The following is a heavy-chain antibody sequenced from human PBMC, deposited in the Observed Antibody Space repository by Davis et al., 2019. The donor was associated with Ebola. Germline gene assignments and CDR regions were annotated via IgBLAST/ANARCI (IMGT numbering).Heavy chain of an antibody. D-gene: IGHD6-19*01. CDR2: INAGNGNT. Sequence: ASVKVSCKASGYTFTSYAMHWVRQAPGQRLEWMGWINAGNGNTKYSQKFQGRVTITRDTSASTAYMELRSLRSDDTAVYYCARDSRQWLDNDYWGQGTLVTVSS. CDR3: ARDSRQWLDNDY. J-gene: IGHJ4*02. V-gene: IGHV1-3*01. CDR1: GYTFTSYA.